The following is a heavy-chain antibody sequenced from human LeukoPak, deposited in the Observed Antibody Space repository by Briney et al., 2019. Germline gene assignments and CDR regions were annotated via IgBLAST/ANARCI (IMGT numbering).Heavy chain of an antibody. CDR1: GGTFSSYA. CDR3: ARDWGYGDQTPLEDY. J-gene: IGHJ4*02. CDR2: IIPIFGTA. V-gene: IGHV1-69*13. D-gene: IGHD4-17*01. Sequence: SVKVSCKASGGTFSSYAISWVRQAPGQGLEWMGGIIPIFGTANYAQKFQGRVTITADESTSTAYMELSSLRSEDTAVYYCARDWGYGDQTPLEDYWGQGTLVTVSS.